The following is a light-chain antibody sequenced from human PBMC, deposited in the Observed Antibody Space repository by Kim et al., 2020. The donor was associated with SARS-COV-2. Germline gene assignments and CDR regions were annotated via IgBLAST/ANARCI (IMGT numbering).Light chain of an antibody. Sequence: AAVGDRVTSTCRASQSISSYLNLYQQKPGKAPKLLIYAASSLQSGVPSRFSGSGSGTDFTLTISSLQPEDFATYYCQQSYSTPLTFGGGTKVEIK. CDR2: AAS. CDR3: QQSYSTPLT. CDR1: QSISSY. V-gene: IGKV1-39*01. J-gene: IGKJ4*01.